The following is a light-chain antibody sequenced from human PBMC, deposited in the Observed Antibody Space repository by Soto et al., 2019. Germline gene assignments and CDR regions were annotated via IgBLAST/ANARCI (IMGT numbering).Light chain of an antibody. CDR1: QSVNSN. CDR2: DAY. J-gene: IGKJ4*01. V-gene: IGKV3-15*01. CDR3: QQYHNWLT. Sequence: ELVMTQSPATLSVSPGERGTLSCRASQSVNSNLAWYQQKPGQAPRLLIYDAYTRATGVPARFSGSGSGTECTFTISSMQSEDFAVYYCQQYHNWLTFGGGTKVDIK.